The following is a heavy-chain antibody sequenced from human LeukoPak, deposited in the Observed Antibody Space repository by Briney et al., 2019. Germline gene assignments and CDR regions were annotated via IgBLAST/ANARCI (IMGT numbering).Heavy chain of an antibody. CDR1: GGSISSSSYY. CDR2: IYYIGST. J-gene: IGHJ4*02. V-gene: IGHV4-39*01. D-gene: IGHD4-17*01. Sequence: SETLSLTCTVSGGSISSSSYYWGWVRQPPGNGLEWIGSIYYIGSTYYNPSLKSRVTISVDTSKNQFSLKLSSVTPADTAVYYCARHLAVTVDYWGQGTLVTVSS. CDR3: ARHLAVTVDY.